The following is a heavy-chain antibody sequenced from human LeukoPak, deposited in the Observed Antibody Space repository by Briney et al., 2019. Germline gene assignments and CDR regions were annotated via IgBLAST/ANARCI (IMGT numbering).Heavy chain of an antibody. J-gene: IGHJ4*02. CDR1: GGTFSSYA. CDR3: AREGYSYGFDY. CDR2: IIPIFGTA. Sequence: SVKVSCKASGGTFSSYAISWARQAPGQGLEWMGGIIPIFGTANYAQKFQGRVTITADKSTSTAYMELSSLRSEDTAVYYCAREGYSYGFDYWGQGTLVTVSS. V-gene: IGHV1-69*06. D-gene: IGHD5-18*01.